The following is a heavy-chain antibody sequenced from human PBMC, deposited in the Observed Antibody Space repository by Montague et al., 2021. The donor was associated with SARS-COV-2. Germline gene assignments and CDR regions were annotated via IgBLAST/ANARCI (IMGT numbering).Heavy chain of an antibody. D-gene: IGHD1-7*01. CDR3: ARNWNYGWAFDI. J-gene: IGHJ3*02. Sequence: SLRLSCAASGFSFSSYNMNWVRQAPGKGLEWVSSMSSSSKYIYYADSVKDRFTISRDNAKNSLYLQMNGLRAEDTAIYYCARNWNYGWAFDIWGQGTMVAVSS. CDR2: MSSSSKYI. V-gene: IGHV3-21*01. CDR1: GFSFSSYN.